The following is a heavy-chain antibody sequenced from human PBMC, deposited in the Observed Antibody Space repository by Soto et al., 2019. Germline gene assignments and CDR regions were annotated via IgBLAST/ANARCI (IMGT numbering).Heavy chain of an antibody. CDR2: IVVGSGNT. D-gene: IGHD2-15*01. Sequence: GASVKVSCKASGFTFTSSAMQWVRQARGQRLEWIGWIVVGSGNTNYAQKFQERVTITRGMSTSTAYMELSSLRSEDTAVYYCAAERRGCSGGSCYSIQQWPYGMDVWG. V-gene: IGHV1-58*02. CDR3: AAERRGCSGGSCYSIQQWPYGMDV. CDR1: GFTFTSSA. J-gene: IGHJ6*02.